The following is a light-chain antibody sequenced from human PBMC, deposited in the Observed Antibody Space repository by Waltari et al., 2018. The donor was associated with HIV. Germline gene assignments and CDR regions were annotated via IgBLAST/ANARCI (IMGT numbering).Light chain of an antibody. CDR3: QQYNNSSRT. Sequence: IQLTQSPPTLSASLGAKFTTPCRASHNVSRLLAWYQQKPGQTPKLLIYQASYLQGGVPSRFTGSGSGTEFTLTISSLQPDDFATYCCQQYNNSSRTFGQGTKVDI. V-gene: IGKV1-5*03. CDR2: QAS. J-gene: IGKJ1*01. CDR1: HNVSRL.